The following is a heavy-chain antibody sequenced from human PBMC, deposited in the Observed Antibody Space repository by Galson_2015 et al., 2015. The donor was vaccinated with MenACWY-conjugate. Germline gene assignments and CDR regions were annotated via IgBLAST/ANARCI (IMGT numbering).Heavy chain of an antibody. J-gene: IGHJ6*03. CDR1: GYSFTSYW. CDR3: ARHDSPPLKTNYARYMDV. V-gene: IGHV5-10-1*01. D-gene: IGHD2-2*01. CDR2: IDPSDSYT. Sequence: QSGAEVKKPGESLRISCKGSGYSFTSYWISWVRQMPGKGLEWMGRIDPSDSYTTYSPSFQGHVTISADKSISTATLQWSSLKASDTAIYYCARHDSPPLKTNYARYMDVWGKGTTVTVSS.